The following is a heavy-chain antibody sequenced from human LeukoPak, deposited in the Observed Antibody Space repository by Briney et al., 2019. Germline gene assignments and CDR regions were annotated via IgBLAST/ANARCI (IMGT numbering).Heavy chain of an antibody. D-gene: IGHD3-10*01. CDR2: INPNSGGT. CDR3: ATPLWFGELATFDY. Sequence: ASVKVSFKSSGYTFTGYYMHWVRQAPGQGLEWMGWINPNSGGTNYAQKFQGRVTMTRDTSISTAYMELSRLRSDDTAVYYCATPLWFGELATFDYWGQGTLVTVSS. CDR1: GYTFTGYY. V-gene: IGHV1-2*02. J-gene: IGHJ4*02.